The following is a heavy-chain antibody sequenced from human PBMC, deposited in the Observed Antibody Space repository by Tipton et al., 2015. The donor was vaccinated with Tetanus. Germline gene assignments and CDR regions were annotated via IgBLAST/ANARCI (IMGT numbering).Heavy chain of an antibody. CDR2: ISHSGGS. Sequence: TLSLTCAVSGVSINSNHWWSWVRQAPGKGLEWIGEISHSGGSNYNPSLKSRVAMSEDTSKNLFSLHLNSVTAADTAVYYCAMIHGVSSSFDYWGQGTPVTVSS. CDR3: AMIHGVSSSFDY. D-gene: IGHD6-6*01. V-gene: IGHV4-4*02. J-gene: IGHJ4*02. CDR1: GVSINSNHW.